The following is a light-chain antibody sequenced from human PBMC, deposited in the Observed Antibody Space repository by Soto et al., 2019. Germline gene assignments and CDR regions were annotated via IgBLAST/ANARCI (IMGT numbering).Light chain of an antibody. J-gene: IGKJ2*01. Sequence: EIVLTQSPATLSLSPGERATLSCRASQSVSSYLAWYQQKPGQAPRLLIYDASNRATGIPARFSGSGSGTDFTLTISSLEPEDFAVHYCQQRSNWPPPYTFGQGTKLDIK. CDR3: QQRSNWPPPYT. V-gene: IGKV3-11*01. CDR2: DAS. CDR1: QSVSSY.